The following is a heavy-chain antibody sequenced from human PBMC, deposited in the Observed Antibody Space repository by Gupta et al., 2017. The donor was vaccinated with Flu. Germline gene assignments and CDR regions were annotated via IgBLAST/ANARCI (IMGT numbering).Heavy chain of an antibody. Sequence: GLEWMGWFNPNSGDTKYAQKFQGRVTMTRDTSTSTAYMELSRLRSDDTAVYYCAREYYYDPSGGPYYYYGLDVWGQGTTVTVSS. V-gene: IGHV1-2*02. J-gene: IGHJ6*02. CDR2: FNPNSGDT. CDR3: AREYYYDPSGGPYYYYGLDV. D-gene: IGHD3-22*01.